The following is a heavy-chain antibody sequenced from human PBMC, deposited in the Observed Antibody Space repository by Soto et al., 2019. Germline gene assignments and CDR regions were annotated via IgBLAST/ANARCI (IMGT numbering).Heavy chain of an antibody. D-gene: IGHD5-12*01. CDR1: GFIVSNNY. Sequence: EVQVVESGGGLVQPGGSLTLSCAASGFIVSNNYMAWVRQAPGKGLEWVSLVYDEGDTHYADSVKGRFTISRHNSKNTLYLQMNSLRDEDTAVYYCVRAAGYSGNDYVYYYGMDVWGQGTTVTVSS. V-gene: IGHV3-53*04. CDR3: VRAAGYSGNDYVYYYGMDV. CDR2: VYDEGDT. J-gene: IGHJ6*02.